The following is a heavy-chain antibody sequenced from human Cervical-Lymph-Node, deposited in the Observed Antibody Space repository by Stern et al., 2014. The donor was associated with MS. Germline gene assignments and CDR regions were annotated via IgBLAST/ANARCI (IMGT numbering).Heavy chain of an antibody. V-gene: IGHV1-2*02. CDR1: GFRFTDYY. D-gene: IGHD5-24*01. Sequence: QVQLVQSGAEVKKPGASVKVSCETSGFRFTDYYIHWMRQAPGQGLEWIGCINPKNGDSHSAQKFQGRFTMTRDTSISTGYMELNSLKSDDTAMYYCGRGIKTFDPWGQGTLVTVSS. CDR2: INPKNGDS. J-gene: IGHJ5*02. CDR3: GRGIKTFDP.